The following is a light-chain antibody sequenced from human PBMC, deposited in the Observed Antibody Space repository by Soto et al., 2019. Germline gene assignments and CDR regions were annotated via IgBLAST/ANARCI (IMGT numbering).Light chain of an antibody. J-gene: IGKJ1*01. CDR2: KSS. Sequence: DIQMTQSPSTLSGSVGDRVTITCRASQTISSWLAWYQQKPGKAPKLLIYKSSTLKSGAPSRFSGSGSGTDFTLTISSLQPDEFATYYCQHYNSYSEAFGQGTKVELK. CDR1: QTISSW. CDR3: QHYNSYSEA. V-gene: IGKV1-5*03.